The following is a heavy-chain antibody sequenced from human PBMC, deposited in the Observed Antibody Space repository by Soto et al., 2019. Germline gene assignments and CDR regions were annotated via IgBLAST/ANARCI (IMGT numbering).Heavy chain of an antibody. V-gene: IGHV1-2*04. CDR2: INPNSGGT. CDR3: ARDSEPTTTVTRGYYYYYYGMDV. Sequence: ASVKVSCKASGYTFTGYYMHWVRQAPGQGLEWMGWINPNSGGTNYAQKFQGWVTMTRDTSISTAYMELSRLRSDDTAVYYCARDSEPTTTVTRGYYYYYYGMDVWGQGSTVTVSS. CDR1: GYTFTGYY. D-gene: IGHD4-17*01. J-gene: IGHJ6*02.